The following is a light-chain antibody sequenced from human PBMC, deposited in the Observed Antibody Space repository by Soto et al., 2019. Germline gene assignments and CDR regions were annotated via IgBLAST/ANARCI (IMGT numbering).Light chain of an antibody. Sequence: QSAPAQPPSASGSPGQSVTISCTGTSSDVGANNFVSWYQHHPGKAPKLLIYEVSKRPSGVPDRFSGSKSGNTASLTVSGLQAEDEAHYFCVSYAGSNKYVLFGGGTKLTFL. CDR3: VSYAGSNKYVL. CDR1: SSDVGANNF. J-gene: IGLJ2*01. CDR2: EVS. V-gene: IGLV2-8*01.